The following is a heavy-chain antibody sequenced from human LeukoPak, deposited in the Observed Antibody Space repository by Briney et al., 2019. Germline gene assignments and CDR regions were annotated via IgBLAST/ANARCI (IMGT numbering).Heavy chain of an antibody. CDR1: GFTFSSYA. D-gene: IGHD3-22*01. J-gene: IGHJ4*02. CDR2: ISGSGGTT. V-gene: IGHV3-23*01. CDR3: AKENGSSMIVVTIDY. Sequence: PGGSLRLSCAASGFTFSSYAMTWVRQAPGKGLEWVSTISGSGGTTYYADSVKGRFTISRDNSKNTLYLQMNSLRAEDTAVYYCAKENGSSMIVVTIDYWGQGTLVTVSS.